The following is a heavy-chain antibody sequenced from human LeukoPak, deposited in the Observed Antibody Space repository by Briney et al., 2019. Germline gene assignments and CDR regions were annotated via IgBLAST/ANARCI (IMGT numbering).Heavy chain of an antibody. Sequence: SETLSLTRTVSGGSISSSSYYWGWIRQPPGKGLEWIGSLYYSGSTYYNPSLKSRVTISVDTSRNQFSLKLSSVTAADTAMYYCASCVYSCTYYYYMDVWGKGTTVTVSS. CDR1: GGSISSSSYY. V-gene: IGHV4-39*01. CDR2: LYYSGST. D-gene: IGHD5-18*01. CDR3: ASCVYSCTYYYYMDV. J-gene: IGHJ6*03.